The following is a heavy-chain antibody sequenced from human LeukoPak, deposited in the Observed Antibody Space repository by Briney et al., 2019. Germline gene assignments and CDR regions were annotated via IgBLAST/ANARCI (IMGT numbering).Heavy chain of an antibody. V-gene: IGHV3-30*02. CDR1: GFTFSSYG. D-gene: IGHD5-12*01. Sequence: GGSLRLSCAASGFTFSSYGMHWFRQAPGKGLEGVTFIRYDGSNKYYADSVKGRFTISRDNSKNTLYLQMNSLRAEDTAVYYCARAGATITRDFDYWGQGTLVTVSS. CDR3: ARAGATITRDFDY. J-gene: IGHJ4*02. CDR2: IRYDGSNK.